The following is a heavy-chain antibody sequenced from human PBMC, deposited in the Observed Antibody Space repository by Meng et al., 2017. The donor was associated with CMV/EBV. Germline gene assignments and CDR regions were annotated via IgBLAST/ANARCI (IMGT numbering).Heavy chain of an antibody. V-gene: IGHV1-2*02. CDR3: AKEGAAAGLTNYYCGMDV. CDR1: GYTFTGYY. CDR2: INPNSGGT. Sequence: ASVKVSCKASGYTFTGYYMHWVRQAPGQGLEWMGWINPNSGGTNYAQKFQGRVTMTRDTSISTAYMELSRLRSDDTAVYYCAKEGAAAGLTNYYCGMDVWGQGTTVTVSS. D-gene: IGHD6-13*01. J-gene: IGHJ6*02.